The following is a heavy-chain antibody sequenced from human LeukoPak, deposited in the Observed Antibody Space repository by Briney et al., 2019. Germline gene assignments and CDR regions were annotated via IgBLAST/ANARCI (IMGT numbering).Heavy chain of an antibody. CDR3: VRHYYDSSGWSFDM. CDR1: GFTYSVYW. CDR2: IKLDGSET. J-gene: IGHJ3*02. Sequence: GGSLRVSCAAPGFTYSVYWMGWVRQAPGKRLEWVSDIKLDGSETYHVEFVNGRFTIYRDNAESSLYLQMNSLRAEDTALYYCVRHYYDSSGWSFDMWGQGTMVSVSP. D-gene: IGHD3-22*01. V-gene: IGHV3-7*01.